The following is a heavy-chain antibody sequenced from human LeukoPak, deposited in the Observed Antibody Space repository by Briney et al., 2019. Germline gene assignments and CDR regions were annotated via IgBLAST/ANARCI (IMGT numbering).Heavy chain of an antibody. V-gene: IGHV3-53*01. J-gene: IGHJ2*01. D-gene: IGHD4-17*01. CDR2: IYSDGST. Sequence: PGGSLRLSCAASGFIVSGDFMSWVRQAPGKGLEWVSVIYSDGSTYYADSVKGRFTISRDNSKNTLDLQMTGLRAEDTAVYYCAKYGDYVYWYFDLWGRGTLVTVSS. CDR3: AKYGDYVYWYFDL. CDR1: GFIVSGDF.